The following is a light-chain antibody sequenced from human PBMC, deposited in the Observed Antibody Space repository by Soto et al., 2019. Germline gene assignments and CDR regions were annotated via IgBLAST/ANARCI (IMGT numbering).Light chain of an antibody. J-gene: IGKJ1*01. CDR2: DAS. CDR3: QQYNSAGG. Sequence: DIQMTQSPSTLSASVGDRVTITCRASQSISSWLAWYQQKPGKAPKLLIYDASSLESGVPSRFSGSGSGTEFTLTISSLQPDDCATYYCQQYNSAGGFGQGTKVEIK. V-gene: IGKV1-5*01. CDR1: QSISSW.